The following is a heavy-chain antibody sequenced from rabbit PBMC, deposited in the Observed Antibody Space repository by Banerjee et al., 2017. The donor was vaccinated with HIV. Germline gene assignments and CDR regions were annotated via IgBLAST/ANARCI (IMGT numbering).Heavy chain of an antibody. CDR3: ARDLAGVIGWNLNL. Sequence: QEQLVESGGGLVQPGGSLKLSCKASGFDFSSYGVSWGRQAPGKGLEWIGYIDPVFGSTYYASWVNGRFTISSHNAQNTLYLQLNSLTAADTATYFCARDLAGVIGWNLNLWGPGTLVTVS. D-gene: IGHD4-1*01. CDR1: GFDFSSYG. J-gene: IGHJ4*01. V-gene: IGHV1S47*01. CDR2: IDPVFGST.